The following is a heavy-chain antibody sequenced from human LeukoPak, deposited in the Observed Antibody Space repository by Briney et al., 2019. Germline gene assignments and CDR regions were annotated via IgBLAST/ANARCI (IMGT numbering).Heavy chain of an antibody. CDR2: ISGTGGST. J-gene: IGHJ4*02. CDR3: AKWAPDYVDYFGDDY. Sequence: GGSLRLSCAASGFTFSSYVMSWVRQAPGKGLEWVSAISGTGGSTYYTDSVKGRFAISRDNSKNTLYLQMNRLRAEDTAVYYCAKWAPDYVDYFGDDYWGQGTLVTVSS. CDR1: GFTFSSYV. V-gene: IGHV3-23*01. D-gene: IGHD4-17*01.